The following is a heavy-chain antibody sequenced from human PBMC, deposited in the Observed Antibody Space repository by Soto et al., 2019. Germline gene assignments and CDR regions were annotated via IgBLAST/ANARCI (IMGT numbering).Heavy chain of an antibody. CDR3: ARELEFRDGNISHLDY. Sequence: QVQLVQSGAEVKKPGSSVKVSCKASGGTFSSHVFNWVRQAPGQGLEWMGGIMPIIGTANYAQKFQGRVTITADESTSTAYMELSRLRSEDTVVYYCARELEFRDGNISHLDYWGQGTLVTVSS. D-gene: IGHD3-10*01. J-gene: IGHJ4*02. CDR2: IMPIIGTA. V-gene: IGHV1-69*01. CDR1: GGTFSSHV.